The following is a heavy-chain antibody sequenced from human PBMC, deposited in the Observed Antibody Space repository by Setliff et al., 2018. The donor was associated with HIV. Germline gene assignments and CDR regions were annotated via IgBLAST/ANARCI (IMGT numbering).Heavy chain of an antibody. CDR3: ARGSVFWDRGNHYQYMDV. D-gene: IGHD3-10*01. J-gene: IGHJ6*03. V-gene: IGHV4-34*01. Sequence: KASETLSLTCALYGGSFRGYFWIWIRQPPGKGLEWIGEINHRGSTNYNSSLKSRVTIGVDTSKNQFSLNLSAVTAADTAVYYCARGSVFWDRGNHYQYMDVWATGTTVTVSS. CDR1: GGSFRGYF. CDR2: INHRGST.